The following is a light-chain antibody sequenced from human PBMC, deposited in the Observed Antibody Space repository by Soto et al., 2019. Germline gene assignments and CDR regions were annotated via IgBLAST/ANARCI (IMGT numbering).Light chain of an antibody. J-gene: IGKJ2*01. V-gene: IGKV2-30*01. CDR3: MQDIHLPFT. Sequence: DVVMTQSPLSLPVTLGQPASISCSSSQSLVSSDGNTCLHWFQQRPGQSPRRLIYKVSNRDSGDPDRYSGSGSGTDFTLKISRVEADDVGFYYCMQDIHLPFTFGQGTNLQI. CDR1: QSLVSSDGNTC. CDR2: KVS.